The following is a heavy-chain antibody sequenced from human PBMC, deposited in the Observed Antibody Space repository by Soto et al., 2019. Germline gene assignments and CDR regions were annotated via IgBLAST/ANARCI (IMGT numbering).Heavy chain of an antibody. V-gene: IGHV3-33*01. CDR2: IWYDGSNK. D-gene: IGHD6-6*01. Sequence: GGSLRLSCAASGFTFSSYGMHWVRQAPGKGLEWVAVIWYDGSNKYYADSVKGRFTISRDNSKNTLYLQTNSLRAEDTAVYYCARDLSSSSVWGQGTTVTVSS. CDR3: ARDLSSSSV. CDR1: GFTFSSYG. J-gene: IGHJ6*02.